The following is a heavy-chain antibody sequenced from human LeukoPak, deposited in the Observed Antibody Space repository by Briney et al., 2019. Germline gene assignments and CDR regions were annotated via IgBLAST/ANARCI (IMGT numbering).Heavy chain of an antibody. J-gene: IGHJ6*03. CDR2: TSGSGGST. CDR3: AKSGISYYDFWSGYWNMDV. V-gene: IGHV3-23*01. Sequence: GGSLRLSCAASGFTFSSYAMSRARQAPGEGLEWVSSTSGSGGSTYYADSVKGRFTISRDNSKNTLYLQMNGLRAEDTAVYYCAKSGISYYDFWSGYWNMDVWGKGTTVTVSS. CDR1: GFTFSSYA. D-gene: IGHD3-3*01.